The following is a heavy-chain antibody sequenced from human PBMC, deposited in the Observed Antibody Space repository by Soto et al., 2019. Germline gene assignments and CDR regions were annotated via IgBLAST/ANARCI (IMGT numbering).Heavy chain of an antibody. J-gene: IGHJ4*02. V-gene: IGHV3-30*18. CDR2: ISYDGSNK. CDR1: GFTFSSYG. CDR3: AKDGLGGYYAYYFDY. D-gene: IGHD3-22*01. Sequence: GSLRLSCAASGFTFSSYGMHWVRQAPGKGLEWVAVISYDGSNKYYADSVKGRFTISRDNSKNTLYLQMNSLRAEDTAVYYCAKDGLGGYYAYYFDYWGQGTLVTVS.